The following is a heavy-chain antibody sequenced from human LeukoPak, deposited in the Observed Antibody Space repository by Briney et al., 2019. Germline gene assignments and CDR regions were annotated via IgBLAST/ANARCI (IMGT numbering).Heavy chain of an antibody. CDR1: GYTFTGYY. V-gene: IGHV1-2*02. J-gene: IGHJ2*01. CDR2: INPNSGGT. Sequence: GASVKVSCKASGYTFTGYYMHWVRQAPGQGLEWMGWINPNSGGTNYAQKFQGRVTMTRDTSISTAYMELSRLRSDDTAVYYCARSRTRAYSNLAGPPYWYFDPWGRGTLVTVSS. D-gene: IGHD4-11*01. CDR3: ARSRTRAYSNLAGPPYWYFDP.